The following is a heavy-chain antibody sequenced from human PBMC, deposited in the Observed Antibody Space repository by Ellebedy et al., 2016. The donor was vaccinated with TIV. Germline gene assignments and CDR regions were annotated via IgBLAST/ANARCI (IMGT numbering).Heavy chain of an antibody. V-gene: IGHV1-3*04. Sequence: ASVKVSCXASGHSFTSYGIHWVRQAPGQSLEWMGWINTGNDNTKYSQKLQGRVTITTDTSATTAYMELSSLMSEDTAVYYCATREWQDPMDVWGQGTTVTVSS. CDR2: INTGNDNT. D-gene: IGHD3-3*01. CDR1: GHSFTSYG. CDR3: ATREWQDPMDV. J-gene: IGHJ6*02.